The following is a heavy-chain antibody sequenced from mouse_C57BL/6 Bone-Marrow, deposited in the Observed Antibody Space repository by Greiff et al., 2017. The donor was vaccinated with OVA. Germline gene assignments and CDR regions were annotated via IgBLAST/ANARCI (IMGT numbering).Heavy chain of an antibody. V-gene: IGHV5-12*01. CDR2: ISNGGGST. CDR1: GFTFSDYY. J-gene: IGHJ1*03. Sequence: DVMLVESGGGLVQPGGSLKLSCAASGFTFSDYYMYWVRQTPEKRLEWVAYISNGGGSTYYPDTVKGRFTISRDNAKNTLYLQMSRLKSEDTAMYYCARHSYYYGSYWYFDVWGTGTTVTVSS. CDR3: ARHSYYYGSYWYFDV. D-gene: IGHD1-1*01.